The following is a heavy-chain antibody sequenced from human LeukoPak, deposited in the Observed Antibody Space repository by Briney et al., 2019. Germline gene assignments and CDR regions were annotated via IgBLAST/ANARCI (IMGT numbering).Heavy chain of an antibody. Sequence: GGSLRLSCVASGFSFTNYAMSWVRQAPARGPEWLSSMKGGGETFYADSVKGRFTLSRDISRNTVYLQLNNLRVEDTATYDGAKLPFAMVRGGSFLTDGFDPWGQGTLVTVSS. CDR1: GFSFTNYA. J-gene: IGHJ5*02. CDR3: AKLPFAMVRGGSFLTDGFDP. D-gene: IGHD3-10*01. V-gene: IGHV3-23*01. CDR2: MKGGGET.